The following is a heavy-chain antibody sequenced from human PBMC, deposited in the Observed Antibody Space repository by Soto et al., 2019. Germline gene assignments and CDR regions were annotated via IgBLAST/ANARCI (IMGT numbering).Heavy chain of an antibody. J-gene: IGHJ4*02. D-gene: IGHD5-12*01. CDR3: ARDGDGYNYYYFDY. CDR1: GGTFSSYT. Sequence: SVKVSCKASGGTFSSYTISWVRQAPGQGLEWMGRIIPILGIANYAQKFQGRVTITADKSTSTAYMELSSLRSEDTAVYYCARDGDGYNYYYFDYWGQGTLVTVSS. V-gene: IGHV1-69*04. CDR2: IIPILGIA.